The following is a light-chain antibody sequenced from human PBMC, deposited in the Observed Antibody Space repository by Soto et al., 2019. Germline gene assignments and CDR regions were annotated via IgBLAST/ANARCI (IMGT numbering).Light chain of an antibody. Sequence: QSVLAQPASVSGSPGQSITISCSGTSSDIGSYDHVAWYQQFPGKSPKLIIYAVSDRPSGVPDRFSGSKSGNTASLTVSGLQPEDEADYFCSSYAASNTYVFGTGTKVTVL. CDR3: SSYAASNTYV. CDR2: AVS. CDR1: SSDIGSYDH. J-gene: IGLJ1*01. V-gene: IGLV2-8*01.